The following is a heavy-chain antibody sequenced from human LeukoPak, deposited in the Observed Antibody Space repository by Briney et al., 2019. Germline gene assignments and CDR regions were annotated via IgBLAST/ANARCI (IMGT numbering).Heavy chain of an antibody. J-gene: IGHJ3*02. CDR2: INHSGST. CDR1: GGSFSGYY. CDR3: ARGWSSSWTWEAFDI. D-gene: IGHD6-13*01. Sequence: SETLSVTCAVYGGSFSGYYWSWIRQPPGKGLEWIGEINHSGSTNYNPSLKSRVTISVDTSKNQFSLKLSSVTAADTAVYYCARGWSSSWTWEAFDIWGQGTMVTVSS. V-gene: IGHV4-34*01.